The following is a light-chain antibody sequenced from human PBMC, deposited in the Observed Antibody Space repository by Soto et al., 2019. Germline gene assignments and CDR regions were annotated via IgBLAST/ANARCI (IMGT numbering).Light chain of an antibody. V-gene: IGKV1-33*01. CDR2: DAS. CDR3: QQYDNLLSLT. J-gene: IGKJ4*01. CDR1: QDISNY. Sequence: DIQMTQSPSSLSASVGDRVTITCQASQDISNYLNWYQQKPGKAPKRLIYDASNLETGVPSRFSESGSGTDFTFTISSLQPEDIATYYCQQYDNLLSLTFGGGTKVEIK.